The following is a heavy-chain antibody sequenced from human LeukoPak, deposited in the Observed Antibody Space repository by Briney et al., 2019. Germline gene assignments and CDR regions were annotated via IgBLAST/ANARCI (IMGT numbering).Heavy chain of an antibody. D-gene: IGHD6-19*01. V-gene: IGHV3-7*01. Sequence: GGSLRLSCAASGFTFTNYWMSWVRQAPGKGLEWVANIKDDGNEEYYVDSVKGRFTISRDNAKNSLFLQMNSLRAEDTAVYYCARDLGYSSGPNYWGQGTRVTVSS. CDR1: GFTFTNYW. CDR2: IKDDGNEE. J-gene: IGHJ4*02. CDR3: ARDLGYSSGPNY.